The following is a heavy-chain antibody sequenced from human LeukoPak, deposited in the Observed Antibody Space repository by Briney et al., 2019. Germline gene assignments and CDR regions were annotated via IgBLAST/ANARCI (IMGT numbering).Heavy chain of an antibody. D-gene: IGHD2-8*01. CDR3: VRLAYCSNDVCYSNYYYSMDV. V-gene: IGHV5-51*01. CDR1: GYTFSSYW. Sequence: GESLKISCKGSGYTFSSYWIGWVRQMPGKGLEWMGIIYPDDSDTGYSPSFQGQVTISADKSISTAYLQWSSLKASDTAMYYCVRLAYCSNDVCYSNYYYSMDVWGKGTTVTVSS. CDR2: IYPDDSDT. J-gene: IGHJ6*03.